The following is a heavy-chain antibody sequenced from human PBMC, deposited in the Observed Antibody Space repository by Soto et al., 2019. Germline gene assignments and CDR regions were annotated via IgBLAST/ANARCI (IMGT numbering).Heavy chain of an antibody. D-gene: IGHD2-21*02. CDR2: IFSNDDK. J-gene: IGHJ5*02. V-gene: IGHV2-26*01. Sequence: QVTLKESGPVVVKPTETLTLTCTVSGLSLNKPGLGVSWIRRPPGKALEWLAHIFSNDDKSYTSSLKNRLTISKDTSKRQVVLTMTSMDPVDSATSFCAVIKDCSRIDCFLASFDPWGHGTQVTVSS. CDR1: GLSLNKPGLG. CDR3: AVIKDCSRIDCFLASFDP.